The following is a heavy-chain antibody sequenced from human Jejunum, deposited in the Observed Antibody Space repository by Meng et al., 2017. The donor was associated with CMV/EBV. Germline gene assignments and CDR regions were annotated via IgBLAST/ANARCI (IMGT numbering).Heavy chain of an antibody. CDR3: ARGGYPVDYYGMDV. J-gene: IGHJ6*02. CDR1: GFPFDDYA. D-gene: IGHD3-16*02. V-gene: IGHV3-9*01. Sequence: GFPFDDYAMHWVRQAPGKGLEWVSGISWNSGSIGYADSVKGRFTISRDNAKNSLYLQMNSLRAEDTALYYCARGGYPVDYYGMDVWGQGTTVTVSS. CDR2: ISWNSGSI.